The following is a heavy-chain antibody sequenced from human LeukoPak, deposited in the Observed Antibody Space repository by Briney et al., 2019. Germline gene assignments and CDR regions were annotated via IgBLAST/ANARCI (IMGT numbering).Heavy chain of an antibody. CDR2: IYNDGTT. J-gene: IGHJ5*02. CDR3: TRDMSGDGPLEP. D-gene: IGHD6-25*01. V-gene: IGHV3-53*01. Sequence: GGSLRLSCAASGLLVRSNYMRWVRQAPGRGLEWVSVIYNDGTTYYTHSVRRRFTISRNISKNTVYLDMKTLRAEDTAVYYCTRDMSGDGPLEPRGLGTLATVSS. CDR1: GLLVRSNY.